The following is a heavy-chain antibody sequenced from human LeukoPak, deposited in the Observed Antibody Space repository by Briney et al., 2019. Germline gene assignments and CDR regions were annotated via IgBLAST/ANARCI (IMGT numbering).Heavy chain of an antibody. CDR1: GYTFTGYY. V-gene: IGHV1-2*02. D-gene: IGHD3-10*01. CDR3: TRGGSGSYFSWLDP. Sequence: ASVKVSSKASGYTFTGYYIHWVRQAPGQGLECMVWINPNSSGTNYAQKFQGRVTMTRDTSISTAYMELSRLRSDDTAVYYCTRGGSGSYFSWLDPWGQGALVTVSS. J-gene: IGHJ5*02. CDR2: INPNSSGT.